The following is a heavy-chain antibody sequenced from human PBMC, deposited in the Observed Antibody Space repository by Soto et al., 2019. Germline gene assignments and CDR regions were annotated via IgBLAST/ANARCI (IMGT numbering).Heavy chain of an antibody. CDR2: IYYSGST. CDR3: ARGIEGWYQGRYYYGMDV. J-gene: IGHJ6*02. Sequence: SETLSLTCTVSGRSVSSGSYYWSWIRQPPGKGLEWIGYIYYSGSTNYNPSLKSRVTISVDTSKNQFSLKLSSVTAADTAVYYCARGIEGWYQGRYYYGMDVWGQGTTVTVSS. V-gene: IGHV4-61*01. CDR1: GRSVSSGSYY. D-gene: IGHD6-19*01.